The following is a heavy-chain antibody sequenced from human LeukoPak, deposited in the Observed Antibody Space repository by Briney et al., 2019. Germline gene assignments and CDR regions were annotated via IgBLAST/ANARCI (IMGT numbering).Heavy chain of an antibody. CDR3: ARAQKTHRSGWCKD. Sequence: GGSLRLSCAASGFTFSSYSMNWVRQAPGKGLEWVSYISSSGSTIYYADSVKGRFTISRDNGKNSLYTQMNSLRAQDTAVSYCARAQKTHRSGWCKDWGQGTLVTVSS. CDR2: ISSSGSTI. CDR1: GFTFSSYS. V-gene: IGHV3-48*04. D-gene: IGHD6-19*01. J-gene: IGHJ4*02.